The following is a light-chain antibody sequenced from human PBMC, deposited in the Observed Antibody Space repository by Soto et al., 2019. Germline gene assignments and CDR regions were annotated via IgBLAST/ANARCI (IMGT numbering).Light chain of an antibody. V-gene: IGKV1-33*01. CDR2: DAS. CDR3: QQYDNLLSIT. Sequence: DIQMTQSPSSLSASVGDRVTITCQASQDISNYLNWYQQKPGKAPKLLIYDASNLETGVPSRFSRSGAGTDFTFAISSLQPEDIATYYCQQYDNLLSITFRQGTRLEIK. J-gene: IGKJ5*01. CDR1: QDISNY.